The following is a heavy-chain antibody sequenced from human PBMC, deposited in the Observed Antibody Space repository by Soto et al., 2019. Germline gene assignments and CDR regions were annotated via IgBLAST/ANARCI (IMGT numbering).Heavy chain of an antibody. D-gene: IGHD2-15*01. CDR3: ARHTPAISISDH. J-gene: IGHJ4*02. Sequence: QLQLQESGPGLVKPSETLSLTCTVSGGSISSSSYYWGWIRQPPGKGLEWIGSIYYSGSTYYNPSLKNRVTTSEDTSKNQFSLKPISVTAADTAVYYCARHTPAISISDHWGQGTLVTVSS. CDR1: GGSISSSSYY. V-gene: IGHV4-39*01. CDR2: IYYSGST.